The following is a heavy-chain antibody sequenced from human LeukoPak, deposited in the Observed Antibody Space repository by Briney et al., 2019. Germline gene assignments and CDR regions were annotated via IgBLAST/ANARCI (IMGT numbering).Heavy chain of an antibody. CDR1: GFTFSIYA. V-gene: IGHV3-23*01. CDR2: ISGSGGST. J-gene: IGHJ4*02. CDR3: ARRSGDREFEY. D-gene: IGHD7-27*01. Sequence: HTGGSLRLSCAASGFTFSIYAMTWARQAPGKGLEWVSAISGSGGSTHYADSVKGRFTISRDNSKNTLYLQMNSLRVDDTAVYYCARRSGDREFEYWGQGTLVTVSS.